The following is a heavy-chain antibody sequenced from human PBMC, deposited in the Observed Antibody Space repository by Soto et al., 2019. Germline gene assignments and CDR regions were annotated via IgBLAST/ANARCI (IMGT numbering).Heavy chain of an antibody. CDR2: IYLGDSDT. D-gene: IGHD6-13*01. Sequence: GESLKISCKGSGYSFTNYWIGWVRQIPGKGLEWIGVIYLGDSDTRYSPSFQGQVTISADKSISTAYLQWSSLKASDTAIYYCARRGTAAGTIDYWGQGTLVTVSS. CDR1: GYSFTNYW. V-gene: IGHV5-51*01. J-gene: IGHJ4*02. CDR3: ARRGTAAGTIDY.